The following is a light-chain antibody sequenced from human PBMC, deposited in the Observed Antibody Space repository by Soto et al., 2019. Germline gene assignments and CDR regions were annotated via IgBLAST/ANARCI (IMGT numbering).Light chain of an antibody. CDR3: QQYYSTSSGT. CDR1: QSVLYSSNNKNY. CDR2: WAS. J-gene: IGKJ1*01. V-gene: IGKV4-1*01. Sequence: DIVMIQSPDSLAVSLGERATINCKSSQSVLYSSNNKNYLAWYQQKPGQPPKLLIYWASTRESGVPDRFSGSGSGTDFTLTISSLQAEDVAVYYCQQYYSTSSGTFGQGTKVEIK.